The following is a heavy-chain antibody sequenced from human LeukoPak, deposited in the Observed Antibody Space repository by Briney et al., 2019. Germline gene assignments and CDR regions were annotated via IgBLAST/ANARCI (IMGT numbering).Heavy chain of an antibody. D-gene: IGHD6-13*01. V-gene: IGHV1-18*01. CDR1: VYTFTSYG. J-gene: IGHJ4*02. CDR3: ARAAGPHFDY. CDR2: ISAYNGNT. Sequence: ASVKLSCKASVYTFTSYGISWVRQAPGQGLEWMGWISAYNGNTNYAQKLQGRVTMTTDTSTSTAYMELRSLRSDDTAVYDCARAAGPHFDYWGQGTLVTVSS.